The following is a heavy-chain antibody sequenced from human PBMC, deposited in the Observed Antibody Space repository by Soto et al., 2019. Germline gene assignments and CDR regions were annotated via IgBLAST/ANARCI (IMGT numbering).Heavy chain of an antibody. J-gene: IGHJ6*02. CDR3: AADWEGDYYGMDV. V-gene: IGHV1-58*01. CDR1: GFTFTSSA. Sequence: SVKVSCKASGFTFTSSAVQWVRQARGQRLEWIGWIVVDSGNTNYAQKFQERVTITRDMSTSTAYMELSSLRSEDTAVYYCAADWEGDYYGMDVWGQGTTVSAP. D-gene: IGHD1-26*01. CDR2: IVVDSGNT.